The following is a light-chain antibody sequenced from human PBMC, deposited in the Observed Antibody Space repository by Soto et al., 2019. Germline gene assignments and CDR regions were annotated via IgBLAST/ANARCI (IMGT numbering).Light chain of an antibody. J-gene: IGLJ1*01. CDR2: EVR. CDR1: SSDVGGYNC. CDR3: SSYTSSRAYV. V-gene: IGLV2-14*01. Sequence: QSVLTQPASVSASPGQSITISCTGTSSDVGGYNCVSWYQQHPDKAPKLMIYEVRNRPSGVSNRFSGSKSGNTASLTISGLQAEDEADYYCSSYTSSRAYVFGIGTKVTVL.